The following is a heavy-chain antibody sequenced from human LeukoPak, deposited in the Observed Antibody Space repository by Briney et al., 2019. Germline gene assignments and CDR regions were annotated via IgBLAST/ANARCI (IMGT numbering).Heavy chain of an antibody. V-gene: IGHV4-31*03. Sequence: SETLSLTCTVSGGSISSGGHFWSWIRRHPGKGLEWIGYIYYSGSTYYNPSLKSRVTISVDTSKNQFSLKLTSVTAADTAVYYCARALSGSYGVDPWGQGTLVTVSS. CDR2: IYYSGST. J-gene: IGHJ5*02. CDR3: ARALSGSYGVDP. CDR1: GGSISSGGHF. D-gene: IGHD3-16*01.